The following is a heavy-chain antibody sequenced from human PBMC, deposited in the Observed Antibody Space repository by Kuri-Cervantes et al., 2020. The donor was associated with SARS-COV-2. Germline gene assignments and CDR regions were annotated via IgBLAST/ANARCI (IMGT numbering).Heavy chain of an antibody. V-gene: IGHV3-21*01. CDR3: AAMATIRVGLDY. CDR1: GFTFSSYS. Sequence: LSLTCAASGFTFSSYSMNWVRQAPGKGLEWVSSISSSSSYIYYADSVKGRFTISRDNSKNTLYLQMNSLRAEDTAVYYCAAMATIRVGLDYWGQGTLVTVSS. J-gene: IGHJ4*02. CDR2: ISSSSSYI. D-gene: IGHD5-24*01.